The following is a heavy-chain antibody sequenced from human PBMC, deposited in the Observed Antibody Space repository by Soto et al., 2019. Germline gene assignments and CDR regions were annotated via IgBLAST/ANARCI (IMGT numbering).Heavy chain of an antibody. V-gene: IGHV3-64D*08. CDR3: VRNDYFHY. J-gene: IGHJ4*02. Sequence: GGSLRLSCSASGFTFNTYTLHWVRQASGRGLEYVAAISNNEIRYYSDSVKGRFIISRDNSKNTLFLQMSSLRPEDTAVYYCVRNDYFHYWGQGTLVTVSS. CDR1: GFTFNTYT. CDR2: ISNNEIR.